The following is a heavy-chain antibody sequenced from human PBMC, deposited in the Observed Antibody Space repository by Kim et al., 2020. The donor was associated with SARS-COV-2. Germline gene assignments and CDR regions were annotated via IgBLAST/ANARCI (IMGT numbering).Heavy chain of an antibody. CDR1: GFTFSSYD. Sequence: GGSLRLSCAASGFTFSSYDMHWVRQAPGKGLEWVSAIGTAGDTYYPGSVKGRFTISRENAKNSLYLQMNSLRAGDTAVYYCARAPRSYYDFWSGYNYYMDVWGKGNTVTVSS. J-gene: IGHJ6*03. CDR2: IGTAGDT. CDR3: ARAPRSYYDFWSGYNYYMDV. V-gene: IGHV3-13*01. D-gene: IGHD3-3*01.